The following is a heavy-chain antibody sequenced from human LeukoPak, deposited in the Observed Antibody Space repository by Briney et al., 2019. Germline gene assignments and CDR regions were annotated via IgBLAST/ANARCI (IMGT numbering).Heavy chain of an antibody. D-gene: IGHD6-13*01. V-gene: IGHV4-4*07. CDR2: IYTSGST. CDR1: GGSISSYY. Sequence: PSETLSLTCTVSGGSISSYYWSWIRQPAGKGLEWIGRIYTSGSTNYNPSLKSRVTISVDKSKNQFSLKLSSVTAADTAVYYCARGAAAGNEFDYWGQGTLVTVSS. J-gene: IGHJ4*02. CDR3: ARGAAAGNEFDY.